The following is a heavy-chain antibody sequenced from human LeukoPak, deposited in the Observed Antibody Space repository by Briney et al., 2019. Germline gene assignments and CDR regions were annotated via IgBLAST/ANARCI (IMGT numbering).Heavy chain of an antibody. V-gene: IGHV1-69*13. J-gene: IGHJ4*02. Sequence: RASVKVSCKASGGTFSSYAFSWVRQAPGQGLEWMGGIIPIVGTTNYAQMFQGRVTITADESTSTAYMELSSLRSEDTAVYYCARGGYYYDSSGYSHLPDYWGQGTLVTVPA. D-gene: IGHD3-22*01. CDR2: IIPIVGTT. CDR1: GGTFSSYA. CDR3: ARGGYYYDSSGYSHLPDY.